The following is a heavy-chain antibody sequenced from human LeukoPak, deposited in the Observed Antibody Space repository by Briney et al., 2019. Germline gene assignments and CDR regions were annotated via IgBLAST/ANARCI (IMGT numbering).Heavy chain of an antibody. V-gene: IGHV3-23*01. CDR1: GFTFSNYA. D-gene: IGHD2-21*02. J-gene: IGHJ5*02. CDR3: AIGCRGDCLSSGDES. Sequence: PGGSLRLSCAASGFTFSNYAMNWVREAPGKGLEWVSGLSDDGFKTYYADSVKGRFTISRDNSQSTLYLLMNSLRAEDTAIYYCAIGCRGDCLSSGDESWGQGILVTVSS. CDR2: LSDDGFKT.